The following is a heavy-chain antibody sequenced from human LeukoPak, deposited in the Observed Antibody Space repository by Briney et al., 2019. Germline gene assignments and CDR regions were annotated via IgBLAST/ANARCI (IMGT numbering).Heavy chain of an antibody. D-gene: IGHD6-13*01. CDR1: GYTFTTYD. J-gene: IGHJ4*02. CDR2: MNPNSGNT. CDR3: ARIAAPGNRRLNF. Sequence: ASVKVSCAASGYTFTTYDINWVRQAAGQGLEWMGWMNPNSGNTGNAQKFQGRVTMTRNTSISTAYMELTSLTPEDTAVYFCARIAAPGNRRLNFWGQGTLVTVSS. V-gene: IGHV1-8*01.